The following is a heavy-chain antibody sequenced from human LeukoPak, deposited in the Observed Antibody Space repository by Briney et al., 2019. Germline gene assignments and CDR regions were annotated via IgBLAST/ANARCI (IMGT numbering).Heavy chain of an antibody. V-gene: IGHV4-39*07. D-gene: IGHD6-19*01. J-gene: IGHJ4*02. Sequence: PSETLSLTCTVSGGSISSSSYYWGWIRQPPGKGLEWIGRIYTSGSTNYNPSLKSRVTMSVDTSKNQFSLKLSSVTAADTAVYYCARYSPVKVARGVAGFPSYFDYWGQGTLVTVSS. CDR3: ARYSPVKVARGVAGFPSYFDY. CDR2: IYTSGST. CDR1: GGSISSSSYY.